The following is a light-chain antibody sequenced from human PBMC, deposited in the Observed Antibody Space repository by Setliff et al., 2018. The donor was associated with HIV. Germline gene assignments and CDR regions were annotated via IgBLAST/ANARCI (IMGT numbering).Light chain of an antibody. CDR3: SSFTSSSTFV. CDR1: SSDVGGYNY. CDR2: EVS. J-gene: IGLJ1*01. V-gene: IGLV2-14*01. Sequence: QSVLTQPASVSGSPGQSITISCTGTSSDVGGYNYVSWYQQHPGKAPKLMIHEVSNRPPGVSNRFSGSKSGNTASLTISGLRAEDEADYYCSSFTSSSTFVFGTGTKVTVL.